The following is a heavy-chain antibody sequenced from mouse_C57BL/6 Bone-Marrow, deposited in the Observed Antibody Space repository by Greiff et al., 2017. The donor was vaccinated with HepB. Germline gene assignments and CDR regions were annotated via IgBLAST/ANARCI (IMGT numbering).Heavy chain of an antibody. CDR2: IHPNSGST. D-gene: IGHD1-1*01. V-gene: IGHV1-64*01. Sequence: QVQLQHPGAELVKPGASVKLSCKASGYTFTSYWMHWVKQRPGQGLEWIGMIHPNSGSTNYNEKFKSKATLTVDKSSSTAYMQLSSLTSEDSAVYYCARYYEYYFDYWGQGTTLTVSS. CDR3: ARYYEYYFDY. J-gene: IGHJ2*01. CDR1: GYTFTSYW.